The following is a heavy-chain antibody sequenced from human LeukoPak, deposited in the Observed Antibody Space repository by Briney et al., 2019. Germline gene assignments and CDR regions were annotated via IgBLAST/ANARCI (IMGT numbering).Heavy chain of an antibody. CDR1: GGSMSTTVYY. V-gene: IGHV4-39*01. Sequence: PSETLSLTCTVSGGSMSTTVYYWAWVRQTPDKGLESIGSIYYTGTTYSNPSLRGRVTISAETSKNQFSLHLTSATAADTAVYYCATSYGDSTIIFDYWGQGILVTVSS. J-gene: IGHJ4*02. CDR2: IYYTGTT. CDR3: ATSYGDSTIIFDY. D-gene: IGHD2-21*02.